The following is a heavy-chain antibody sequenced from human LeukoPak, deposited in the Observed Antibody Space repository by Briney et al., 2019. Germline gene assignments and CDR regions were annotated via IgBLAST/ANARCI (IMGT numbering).Heavy chain of an antibody. CDR1: GFTFSSYE. Sequence: PGGSLRLSCAASGFTFSSYEMNWVRQAPGKGLEWVSYISSSGSTIYYADSVKGRFTISRDNAKNSLYLQMNSLRAEDTAVYYCARDPTEATDFWSGYRPYYYYGMDVWGQGTTVTVSS. D-gene: IGHD3-3*01. CDR3: ARDPTEATDFWSGYRPYYYYGMDV. J-gene: IGHJ6*02. CDR2: ISSSGSTI. V-gene: IGHV3-48*03.